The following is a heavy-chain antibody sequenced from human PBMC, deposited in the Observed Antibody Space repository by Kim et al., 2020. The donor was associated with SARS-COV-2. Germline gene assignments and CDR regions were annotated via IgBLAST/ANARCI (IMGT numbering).Heavy chain of an antibody. V-gene: IGHV4-39*01. D-gene: IGHD5-18*01. CDR3: ARHNSNGITAMGHDF. CDR2: IYYSGRT. Sequence: SETLSLTCTVSGDSVSSKAYYWDWIRQSPGKGLEWIATIYYSGRTYYNLSLKSRITISIDTSKSQFSLELSSVTAADTAVYFCARHNSNGITAMGHDFWG. J-gene: IGHJ6*01. CDR1: GDSVSSKAYY.